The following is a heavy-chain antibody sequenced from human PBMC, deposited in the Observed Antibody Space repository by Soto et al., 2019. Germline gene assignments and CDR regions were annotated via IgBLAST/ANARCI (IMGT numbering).Heavy chain of an antibody. Sequence: GGSLRLSCAASGFTFSSYAMSWVRQAPGKGLEWVSAISGSGGSTYYADSVKGRFTISRDNSKNTLYLQMNSLRAEDTAVYYCAKDLSWGSNWYYYMDVWGKGTTVTVSS. CDR3: AKDLSWGSNWYYYMDV. CDR2: ISGSGGST. V-gene: IGHV3-23*01. CDR1: GFTFSSYA. D-gene: IGHD7-27*01. J-gene: IGHJ6*03.